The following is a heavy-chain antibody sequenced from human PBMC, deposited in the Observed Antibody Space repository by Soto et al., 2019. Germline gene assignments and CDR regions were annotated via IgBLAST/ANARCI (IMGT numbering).Heavy chain of an antibody. CDR3: ARGMGYSGYDSKDV. D-gene: IGHD5-12*01. J-gene: IGHJ6*04. V-gene: IGHV3-48*01. CDR2: ISSSSSTI. CDR1: GFTFSSYS. Sequence: GGSLRLSCAASGFTFSSYSMNWVRQAPGKGLEWVSYISSSSSTIYYADSVKGRFTISRDNAKNSLYLQMNSLRAEDTAVYYCARGMGYSGYDSKDVWGKGTTVTVSS.